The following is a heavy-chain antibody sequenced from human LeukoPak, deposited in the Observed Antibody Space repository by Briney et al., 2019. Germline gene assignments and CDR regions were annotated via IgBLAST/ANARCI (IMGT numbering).Heavy chain of an antibody. J-gene: IGHJ4*02. D-gene: IGHD2-2*02. CDR2: IWYDGSNK. Sequence: GSLRLSCAASGFTFSSYGMHWVRQAPGKGLEWVAVIWYDGSNKYYADSVKGRFTISRDNSKNTLYLQMNSLRAVDTAVYYCARDDARGRVVPAAILDYWGQGTLVTVSS. V-gene: IGHV3-33*01. CDR1: GFTFSSYG. CDR3: ARDDARGRVVPAAILDY.